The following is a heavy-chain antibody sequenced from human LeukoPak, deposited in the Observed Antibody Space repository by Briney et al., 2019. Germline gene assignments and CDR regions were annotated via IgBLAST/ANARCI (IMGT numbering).Heavy chain of an antibody. D-gene: IGHD5-18*01. CDR2: ISYDGSNK. CDR3: ARPTGWVTDAFDI. V-gene: IGHV3-30*03. Sequence: QSGRSLRLSCAASGFTFSSYGMHWVRQAPGKGLEWVAVISYDGSNKYYADSVKGRFTISRDNSKNTLYLQMNSLRAEDTAVYYCARPTGWVTDAFDIWGQGTMVTVSS. J-gene: IGHJ3*02. CDR1: GFTFSSYG.